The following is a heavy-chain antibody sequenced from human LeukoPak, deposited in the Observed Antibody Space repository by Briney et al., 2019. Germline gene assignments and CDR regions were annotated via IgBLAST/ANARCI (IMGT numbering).Heavy chain of an antibody. CDR3: ARQTKDGYNYRDAFDI. J-gene: IGHJ3*02. V-gene: IGHV4-39*01. D-gene: IGHD5-24*01. CDR2: IYYSGST. Sequence: PSQTLSLTCTVSGGSISSSSYYWGWIRQPPGKGLEWIGSIYYSGSTYYNPSLKSRVTISVDTSKNQFSLKLSSVTAADTALYYCARQTKDGYNYRDAFDIWGQGTMVTVSS. CDR1: GGSISSSSYY.